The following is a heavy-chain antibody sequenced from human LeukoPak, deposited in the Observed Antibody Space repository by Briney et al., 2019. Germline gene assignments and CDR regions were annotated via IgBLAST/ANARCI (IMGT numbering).Heavy chain of an antibody. J-gene: IGHJ4*02. Sequence: GRSLRLSCAASGFTFSSYAMHWVRQAPGKGLEWVAVISYDGSNKYYADSVKGRFTISRDNSKNTLYLQMNGLRAEDTAVYYCARDLSDSSDFTFDYWGQGTLVTVSS. CDR1: GFTFSSYA. CDR3: ARDLSDSSDFTFDY. D-gene: IGHD3-22*01. V-gene: IGHV3-30*04. CDR2: ISYDGSNK.